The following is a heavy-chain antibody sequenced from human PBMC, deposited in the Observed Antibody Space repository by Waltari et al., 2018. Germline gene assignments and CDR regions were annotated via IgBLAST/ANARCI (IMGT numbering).Heavy chain of an antibody. V-gene: IGHV3-21*01. J-gene: IGHJ4*02. CDR1: GFTFISHN. Sequence: EVQLVESGGGLVNHGGSLRLSCAASGFTFISHNMNWVRQAPGKGLEWVSSISSSSSYIYYADSVKGRFTISRDNAKNSLYLQMNSLRAEDTAVYYCAPGDLFDYWGQGTLVTVSS. D-gene: IGHD3-16*01. CDR2: ISSSSSYI. CDR3: APGDLFDY.